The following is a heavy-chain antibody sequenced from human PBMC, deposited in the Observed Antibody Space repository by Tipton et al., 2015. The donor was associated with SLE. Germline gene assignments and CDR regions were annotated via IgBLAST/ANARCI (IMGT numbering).Heavy chain of an antibody. V-gene: IGHV1-18*01. D-gene: IGHD6-13*01. Sequence: QSGAEVKKPGASVKVSCKASGYTFTNYGTSWVRQAPGQGLEWMGWISAYNDNTNYAQKLQGRVTMTTDTSTSTAYMELRSLRSDDTAVYYCARDRTYSSSWYSYYFDYWGQGTLVTVSS. CDR2: ISAYNDNT. CDR3: ARDRTYSSSWYSYYFDY. CDR1: GYTFTNYG. J-gene: IGHJ4*02.